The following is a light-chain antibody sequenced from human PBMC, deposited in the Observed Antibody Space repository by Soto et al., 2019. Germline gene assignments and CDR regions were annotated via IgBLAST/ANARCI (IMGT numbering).Light chain of an antibody. J-gene: IGKJ2*01. Sequence: DIQLTQSPSFLSASIGDRVTIACRALQGISRFLVLYQQKPGKVPKVLIYVASPLQSGDPSRFSGSGSGTEFTRTIISLQPEDYATYYSQQHNSFHRYFGQGTTLEIK. CDR2: VAS. CDR3: QQHNSFHRY. V-gene: IGKV1-9*01. CDR1: QGISRF.